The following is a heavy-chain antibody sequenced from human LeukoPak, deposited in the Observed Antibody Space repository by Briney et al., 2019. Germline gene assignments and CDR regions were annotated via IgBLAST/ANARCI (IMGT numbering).Heavy chain of an antibody. CDR1: GGSISSSSYY. V-gene: IGHV4-39*01. CDR2: IYYSGST. D-gene: IGHD3-16*01. Sequence: SETLSLTCTVSGGSISSSSYYWGWIRQPPGKGLEWIGSIYYSGSTYYNPSLKSRVTISVDTSKNQFSLKLSSVTAADTAVYYCLRGGDYYMDVWGKGTTVTVSS. CDR3: LRGGDYYMDV. J-gene: IGHJ6*03.